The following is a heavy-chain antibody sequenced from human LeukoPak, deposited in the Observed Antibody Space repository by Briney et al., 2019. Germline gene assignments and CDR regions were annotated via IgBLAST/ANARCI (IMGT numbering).Heavy chain of an antibody. J-gene: IGHJ3*02. CDR1: GGTFSSYA. V-gene: IGHV1-69*01. D-gene: IGHD5-24*01. CDR2: IIPIFGTA. CDR3: ARGGGMATILGAFDI. Sequence: ASVKVSCKASGGTFSSYAISWVRQAPGQGLEWMGGIIPIFGTANYAQKFQGRVTITADESTSTAYMELSSLRSEDTAVYYCARGGGMATILGAFDIWGQGTMVTVSS.